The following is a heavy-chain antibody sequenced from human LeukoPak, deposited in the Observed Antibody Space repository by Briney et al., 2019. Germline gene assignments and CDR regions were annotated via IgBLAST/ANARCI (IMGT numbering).Heavy chain of an antibody. CDR3: AREYSSSSGRRAFDF. V-gene: IGHV3-15*01. D-gene: IGHD6-6*01. CDR1: GFTFSNAW. Sequence: GGSLRLFCAASGFTFSNAWMSWVRQAPGKGLEWVGRIKSKIDGGTTDYAAPVKGRFSISRDDSKNTLYLQMNSLKTEDTAVYYCAREYSSSSGRRAFDFWGQGTMVTVSS. CDR2: IKSKIDGGTT. J-gene: IGHJ3*01.